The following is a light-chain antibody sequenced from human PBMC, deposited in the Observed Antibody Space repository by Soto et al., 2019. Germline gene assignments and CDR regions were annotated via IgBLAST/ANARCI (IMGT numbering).Light chain of an antibody. CDR1: QSIRSY. Sequence: IQMTQAPSSLSASVGDRPTITCRASQSIRSYLHCYQQQPGKAPXXLIYAASSLQTGVSSRLSGSGSGTDFPLTIRNMQPEDFATEDCQQTSSTPTFHGGTKVDIK. CDR2: AAS. CDR3: QQTSSTPT. V-gene: IGKV1-39*01. J-gene: IGKJ4*01.